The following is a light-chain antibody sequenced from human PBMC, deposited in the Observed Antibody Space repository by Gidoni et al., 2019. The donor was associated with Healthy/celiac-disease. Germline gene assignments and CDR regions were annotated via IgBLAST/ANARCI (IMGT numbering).Light chain of an antibody. Sequence: EIVMTQSPATLSVSPGERATLSNRASQSVSSNLAWYQQKPGQAPRLLIYGASTRATGIPARFSGSGSGTEFTLTISSLQSEDFAVYYCQQYNNWPPWTFGQGTKVEIK. CDR2: GAS. CDR3: QQYNNWPPWT. V-gene: IGKV3-15*01. J-gene: IGKJ1*01. CDR1: QSVSSN.